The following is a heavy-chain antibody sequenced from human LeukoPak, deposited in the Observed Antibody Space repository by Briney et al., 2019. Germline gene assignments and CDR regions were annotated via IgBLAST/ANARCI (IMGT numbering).Heavy chain of an antibody. CDR2: IYYSGST. J-gene: IGHJ5*02. V-gene: IGHV4-59*01. CDR1: GGSISSYY. D-gene: IGHD2-2*01. CDR3: AGGYCSSTGCLYPSPNWFDA. Sequence: SETLSLTCPVSGGSISSYYWSWIRQPPGKELEGIGYIYYSGSTNYNPSLKSRVPISVDPPKNQFSLKLAPVPPADPAVYYCAGGYCSSTGCLYPSPNWFDAWGQGTLVTVSS.